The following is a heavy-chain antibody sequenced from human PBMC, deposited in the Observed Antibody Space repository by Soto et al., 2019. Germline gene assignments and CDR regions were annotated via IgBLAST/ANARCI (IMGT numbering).Heavy chain of an antibody. J-gene: IGHJ3*02. CDR2: IYYSGST. CDR1: GDSISNYY. D-gene: IGHD6-13*01. V-gene: IGHV4-59*08. Sequence: SETLSLTCTVSGDSISNYYWSWIRQPPGKGLEWIGYIYYSGSTNYNPSLKSRVTISVDTSKNQYSLKLSSVTAADTAVYYCARHLWVGSSWYLGAFDIWGQGTMVTVSS. CDR3: ARHLWVGSSWYLGAFDI.